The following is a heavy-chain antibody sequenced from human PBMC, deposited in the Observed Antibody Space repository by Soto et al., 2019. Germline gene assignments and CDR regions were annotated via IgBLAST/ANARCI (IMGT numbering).Heavy chain of an antibody. V-gene: IGHV4-31*03. CDR2: IYYSGST. CDR1: GGSISSGGYY. CDR3: AASKGYCSGGSCLFDY. J-gene: IGHJ4*02. D-gene: IGHD2-15*01. Sequence: QVQLQQWGAGLLKPSETLSLTCTVSGGSISSGGYYWSWIRQHPGKGLEWIGYIYYSGSTYYNPSLKSRVTISVDTSKNQFSLKLSSVTAADTAVYYCAASKGYCSGGSCLFDYWGQGTLVTVSS.